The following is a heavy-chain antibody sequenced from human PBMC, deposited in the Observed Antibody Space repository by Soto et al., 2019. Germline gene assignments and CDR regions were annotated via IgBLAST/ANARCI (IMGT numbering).Heavy chain of an antibody. J-gene: IGHJ5*02. D-gene: IGHD6-6*01. CDR2: IIPIFGTA. CDR3: ARDPSSSQWFDP. Sequence: QVQLVQSGAEVKKPGSSVKVSCKASGGTFSSYAISWVRQAPGQGLEWMGGIIPIFGTANYAQKFQGRVTMTADESTSTAYMELSSLRSEDTAAYYCARDPSSSQWFDPWGQGTLVTVSS. CDR1: GGTFSSYA. V-gene: IGHV1-69*01.